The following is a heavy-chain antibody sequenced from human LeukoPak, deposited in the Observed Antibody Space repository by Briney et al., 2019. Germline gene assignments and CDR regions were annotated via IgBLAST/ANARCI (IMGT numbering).Heavy chain of an antibody. CDR3: ARHRSYGNYVGYFDY. CDR1: GGSISSYY. Sequence: SETLSLTRTVSGGSISSYYWSWIRQPPGKGLEWIGYIYYSGSTNYNPSLKSRVTISVDTSKNQFSLKLSSVTAADTAVYYCARHRSYGNYVGYFDYWGQGTLVTVSS. CDR2: IYYSGST. J-gene: IGHJ4*02. D-gene: IGHD4-11*01. V-gene: IGHV4-59*08.